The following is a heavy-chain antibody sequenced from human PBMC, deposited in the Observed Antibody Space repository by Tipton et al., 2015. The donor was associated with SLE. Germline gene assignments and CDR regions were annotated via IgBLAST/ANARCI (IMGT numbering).Heavy chain of an antibody. V-gene: IGHV3-30*04. J-gene: IGHJ3*02. D-gene: IGHD3-3*01. CDR3: AREITLFGVVWAFDI. CDR2: ISYDGSNK. CDR1: GFTFSSYA. Sequence: SLRLSCAASGFTFSSYAMHWVRQAPGKGLEWVAVISYDGSNKYCADSVKGRFTISRDNSKNTLYLQMNSLRAEDTAVYYCAREITLFGVVWAFDIWGQGTMVTVSS.